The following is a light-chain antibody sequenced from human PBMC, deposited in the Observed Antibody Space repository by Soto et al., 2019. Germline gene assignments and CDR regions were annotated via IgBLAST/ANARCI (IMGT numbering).Light chain of an antibody. CDR3: QQRSSWPPIT. CDR2: DAS. Sequence: EIVLTQSPGTLSLSPGESATLSCKASQSVSSDLAWYQHKPGQAPRLLIYDASDRATGIPARFSGSGSGTDFTLTISGLEPEDFAVYYCQQRSSWPPITVGQGTRLEIK. CDR1: QSVSSD. J-gene: IGKJ5*01. V-gene: IGKV3-11*01.